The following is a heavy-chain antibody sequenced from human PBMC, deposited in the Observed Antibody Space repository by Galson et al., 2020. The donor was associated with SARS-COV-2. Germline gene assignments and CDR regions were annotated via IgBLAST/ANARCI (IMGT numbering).Heavy chain of an antibody. D-gene: IGHD3-10*01. Sequence: ASVKVSCKASGYTFTSYGISWVRQAPGQGLEWMGWNSAYNGHTNYAQKHQGSVTMTTDTSTSTAYMELRSLRSDDTAVYYCARDRLRFGESYDAFDIWGQGTMVTVSS. V-gene: IGHV1-18*01. CDR2: NSAYNGHT. CDR3: ARDRLRFGESYDAFDI. CDR1: GYTFTSYG. J-gene: IGHJ3*02.